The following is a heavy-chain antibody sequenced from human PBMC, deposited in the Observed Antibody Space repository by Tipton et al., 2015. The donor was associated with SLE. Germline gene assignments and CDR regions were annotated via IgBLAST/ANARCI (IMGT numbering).Heavy chain of an antibody. CDR1: GFSFSTYL. CDR3: ARYDFWRGYSVNSHYYGMDV. Sequence: SLRLSCAASGFSFSTYLMTWVRQAPGKGLEWVANINRDGSEKYYVDSVKGRFTISRDNAKNSLSLQMNSLRAEDTAVYYCARYDFWRGYSVNSHYYGMDVWGQGTTVTVSS. V-gene: IGHV3-7*01. CDR2: INRDGSEK. J-gene: IGHJ6*02. D-gene: IGHD3-3*01.